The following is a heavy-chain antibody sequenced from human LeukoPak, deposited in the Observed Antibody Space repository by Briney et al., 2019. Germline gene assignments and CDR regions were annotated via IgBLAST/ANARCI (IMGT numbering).Heavy chain of an antibody. D-gene: IGHD3-10*01. CDR3: ARERFMVRGVICDY. CDR2: ISHDGSNK. CDR1: GFSFSSYA. Sequence: GGSLRLSCAASGFSFSSYAIHWVRQAPGKGLEWAAVISHDGSNKYYADSVKARFTISRDNSKSTLYLQMNSLRTEDTAIYYCARERFMVRGVICDYWCQGTLVTVSS. J-gene: IGHJ4*02. V-gene: IGHV3-30-3*01.